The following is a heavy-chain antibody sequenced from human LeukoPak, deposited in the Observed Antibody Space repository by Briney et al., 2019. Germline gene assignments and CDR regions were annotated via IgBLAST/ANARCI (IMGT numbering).Heavy chain of an antibody. J-gene: IGHJ1*01. D-gene: IGHD3-16*02. CDR2: IWYDGSEQ. Sequence: PGRSLRLACAASGFTFSAYAIHWVRQAPGKGLEWVAVIWYDGSEQYYADSVKGRFIISRDNSKSTSDLQMNSLRAEDTAVYYSAREADSRWGELSPWGQGTLVTVSA. CDR1: GFTFSAYA. V-gene: IGHV3-33*01. CDR3: AREADSRWGELSP.